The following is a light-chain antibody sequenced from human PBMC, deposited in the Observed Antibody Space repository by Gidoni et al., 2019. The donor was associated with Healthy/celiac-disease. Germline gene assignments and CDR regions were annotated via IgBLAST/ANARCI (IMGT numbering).Light chain of an antibody. CDR2: AAS. CDR1: QSISSY. Sequence: DIQMTQSPSSLTASVRDRVTITCRASQSISSYLNWYQQNPGKAPKLLIYAASSLESGVPSRFSGSGSGTEFTLTIISLQPEDFATYYCQQSYSTPHTFGQGTKLEIK. V-gene: IGKV1-39*01. CDR3: QQSYSTPHT. J-gene: IGKJ2*01.